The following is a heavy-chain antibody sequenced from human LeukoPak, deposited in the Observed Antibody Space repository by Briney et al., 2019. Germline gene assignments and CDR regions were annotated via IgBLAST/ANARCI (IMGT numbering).Heavy chain of an antibody. CDR1: GFSFRDYP. Sequence: GGSLRLSCEAAGFSFRDYPMGWVRRASGKRLEWVSGISAGADVIFYADPVKGRFTISRDNSKNTLYLQMNSLRAEDTAVYYCAKDSYTIFGVPVPAYFDYWGQGTLVTVSS. CDR3: AKDSYTIFGVPVPAYFDY. CDR2: ISAGADVI. D-gene: IGHD3-3*01. V-gene: IGHV3-23*01. J-gene: IGHJ4*02.